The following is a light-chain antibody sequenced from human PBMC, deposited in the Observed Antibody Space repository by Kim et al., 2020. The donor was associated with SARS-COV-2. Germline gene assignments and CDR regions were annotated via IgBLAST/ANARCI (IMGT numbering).Light chain of an antibody. CDR2: EDN. Sequence: GKKVTISCTRSRGSIASNYVQWYQQRPGSSPTTVIYEDNQRPSGVPDRFSGSIDSSSNSASLTISGLKTEDEADYYCQSYDSSNQVFGGGTQLTVL. J-gene: IGLJ3*02. CDR1: RGSIASNY. CDR3: QSYDSSNQV. V-gene: IGLV6-57*01.